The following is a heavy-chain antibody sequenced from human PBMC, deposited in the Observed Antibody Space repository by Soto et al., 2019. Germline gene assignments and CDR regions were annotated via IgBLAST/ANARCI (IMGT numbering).Heavy chain of an antibody. J-gene: IGHJ4*02. V-gene: IGHV4-39*01. CDR2: IYYSGST. Sequence: PSETLSLTCTGSGGSISSSSYYWGWIRQPPGKGLEWIGSIYYSGSTYYNPSLKSRVTISVDTSKNQFSLKLSSVTAADTAVYYCARLGSDVADYYDSSGYYYGIWAFDYWGQGTLVTVSS. D-gene: IGHD3-22*01. CDR3: ARLGSDVADYYDSSGYYYGIWAFDY. CDR1: GGSISSSSYY.